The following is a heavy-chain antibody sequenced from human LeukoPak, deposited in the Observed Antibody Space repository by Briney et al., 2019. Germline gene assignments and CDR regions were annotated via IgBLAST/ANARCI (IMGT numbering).Heavy chain of an antibody. CDR2: ISSSSSYI. J-gene: IGHJ6*04. CDR3: AELGITMIGGV. D-gene: IGHD3-10*02. CDR1: GFAFSSYS. Sequence: GGALSLSFAASGFAFSSYSMNWVRQAPGKGLEWVSSISSSSSYIYYADSVKGRFTISRDNAKNSLYLQMNSLRAEDTAVYYCAELGITMIGGVWGKGTTVTISS. V-gene: IGHV3-21*01.